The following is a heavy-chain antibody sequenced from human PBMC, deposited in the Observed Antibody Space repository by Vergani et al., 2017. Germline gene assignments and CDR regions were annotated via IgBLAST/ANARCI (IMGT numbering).Heavy chain of an antibody. V-gene: IGHV3-30*18. CDR2: ISYDGSNK. CDR3: AKDAYYGSGKHGMDV. D-gene: IGHD3-10*01. CDR1: GFTFSSYG. Sequence: QVQLVESGGGVVQPGRSLRLSCAASGFTFSSYGMHWVRQAPGKGLEWVAVISYDGSNKYYADSVKGRFTISRDNSKNTLYLQMNSLRGEDTAVYYCAKDAYYGSGKHGMDVWGQGTTVTVSS. J-gene: IGHJ6*02.